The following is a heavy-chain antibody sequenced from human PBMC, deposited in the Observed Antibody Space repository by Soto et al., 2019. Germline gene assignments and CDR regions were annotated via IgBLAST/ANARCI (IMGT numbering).Heavy chain of an antibody. J-gene: IGHJ4*02. CDR3: ALHRDYGDIRYYDY. CDR2: IYWDDDK. CDR1: GFSLSTSGVG. D-gene: IGHD4-17*01. Sequence: QITLKESGPTLVKPTQTLTLTCTFSGFSLSTSGVGVGWIRQPPGKALEWLALIYWDDDKRYSPSLKSRLTTTKDTSKNQVVLTMTNMDPVDTATYYCALHRDYGDIRYYDYWGQGTLVTVSS. V-gene: IGHV2-5*02.